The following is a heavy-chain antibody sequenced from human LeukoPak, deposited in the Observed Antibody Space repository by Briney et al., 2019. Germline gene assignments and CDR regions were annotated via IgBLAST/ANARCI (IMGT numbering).Heavy chain of an antibody. V-gene: IGHV4-34*01. CDR1: GFTLSNYG. CDR2: INHSGST. Sequence: PGRSLRLSCAASGFTLSNYGMHWVRQAPGKGLEWIGEINHSGSTNYNPSLKSRVTISVDTSKNQFSLKLSSVTAADTAMYYCARLFTELAAADYWGQGTLVTVSS. CDR3: ARLFTELAAADY. D-gene: IGHD6-13*01. J-gene: IGHJ4*02.